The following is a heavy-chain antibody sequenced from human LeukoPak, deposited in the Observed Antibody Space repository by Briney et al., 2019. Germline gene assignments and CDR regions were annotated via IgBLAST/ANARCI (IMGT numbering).Heavy chain of an antibody. V-gene: IGHV6-1*01. CDR1: GDSVSTNSAT. CDR3: ARLAGASWFDS. J-gene: IGHJ5*01. D-gene: IGHD1-26*01. CDR2: TYYRSKWNN. Sequence: SQTLSLTCASSGDSVSTNSATWTWLRQSPSRGLEWLGRTYYRSKWNNDYAVSMKSRITINPDTSKNQFSLQLNSVTPEDTAVYYCARLAGASWFDSWGQGTLVTVSS.